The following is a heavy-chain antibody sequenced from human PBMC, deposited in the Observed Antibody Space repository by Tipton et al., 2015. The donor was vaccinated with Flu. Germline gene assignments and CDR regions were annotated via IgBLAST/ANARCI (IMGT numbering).Heavy chain of an antibody. CDR1: GGSFSGHY. CDR3: AREWGDAFDI. Sequence: GLVKPSETLSLTCAVYGGSFSGHYWSWIRQPPGKGLEWIGYIYYSGSISYNPSLKSRVTISVDTSKNQFSLKLSSVTAADTAVYYCAREWGDAFDIWGQGTMVTVSS. J-gene: IGHJ3*02. D-gene: IGHD3-16*01. CDR2: IYYSGSI. V-gene: IGHV4-59*11.